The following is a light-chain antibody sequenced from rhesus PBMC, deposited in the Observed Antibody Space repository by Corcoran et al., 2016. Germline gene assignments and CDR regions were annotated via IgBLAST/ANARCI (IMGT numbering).Light chain of an antibody. Sequence: DVVMTQSPLSLPVTPGQPASISCRSSQSLLPRNGNTYLSWFLQKPGQPPRRLIYKVSNRDSGVPDRFSGSGAGTDFTLKISRVGAEDVGVYYGVQDTHWPRTFGQGTKVEIK. CDR1: QSLLPRNGNTY. J-gene: IGKJ1*01. CDR2: KVS. V-gene: IGKV2-64*01. CDR3: VQDTHWPRT.